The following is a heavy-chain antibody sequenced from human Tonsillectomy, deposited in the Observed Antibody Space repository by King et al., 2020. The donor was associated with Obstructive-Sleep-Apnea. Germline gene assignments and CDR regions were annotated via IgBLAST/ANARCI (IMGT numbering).Heavy chain of an antibody. Sequence: VQLQESGPGLVKPSETLSLTCTVSGGSISSYYWSWIRQPAGKGLEWIGRIYTSGSTNYNPSLKSRVTMSVDTSKNQFSLKLTSVTAADTAVYYFARLTAYYYDSGTTEVRAFDIWGQGTMVTVSS. CDR3: ARLTAYYYDSGTTEVRAFDI. CDR1: GGSISSYY. V-gene: IGHV4-4*07. D-gene: IGHD3-22*01. CDR2: IYTSGST. J-gene: IGHJ3*02.